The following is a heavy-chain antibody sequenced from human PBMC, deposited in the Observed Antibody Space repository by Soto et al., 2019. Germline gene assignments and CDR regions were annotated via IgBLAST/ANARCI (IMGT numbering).Heavy chain of an antibody. J-gene: IGHJ4*02. CDR1: GFTFNSYG. V-gene: IGHV3-30*18. CDR3: AQDLTEAAYSREDPSAFAY. CDR2: LSYDGSYK. D-gene: IGHD6-13*01. Sequence: QVQLVESGGGVVQPGRSLRLSCAASGFTFNSYGMHWVRQAPGKVLEWVAVLSYDGSYKYYADSVKGRFTISRDNSKNTIYLQMNSLRGEDSAMYYCAQDLTEAAYSREDPSAFAYWGQGTLVTVSS.